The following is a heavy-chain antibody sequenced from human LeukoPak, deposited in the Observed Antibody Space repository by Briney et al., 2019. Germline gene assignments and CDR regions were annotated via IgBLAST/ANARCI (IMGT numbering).Heavy chain of an antibody. V-gene: IGHV4-34*01. D-gene: IGHD1-26*01. CDR2: VDHSGSS. CDR3: ARRPRNSGSYDGPSGLDY. Sequence: SETLSLTCTVSGGSISSYYWSWIRQPPGKGLEWIGEVDHSGSSNYNPSLKSRVTLSVDTSKNQFSLKLRSATAADTALYYCARRPRNSGSYDGPSGLDYWGQGTLVTVSS. CDR1: GGSISSYY. J-gene: IGHJ4*02.